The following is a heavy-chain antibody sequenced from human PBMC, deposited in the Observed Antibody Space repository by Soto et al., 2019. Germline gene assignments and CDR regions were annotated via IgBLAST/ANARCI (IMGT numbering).Heavy chain of an antibody. CDR3: ASGYYYDSTGYGFDP. CDR1: GGSVSSGSYY. V-gene: IGHV4-61*01. Sequence: SGTLSLTCAVSGGSVSSGSYYWSWIRQNPGKGLEWIGYIYYSGSTNYNPSLKSRVTISVDTSKNQFSLKLSSVTAADTAVYYCASGYYYDSTGYGFDPWGQGTLVTVSS. CDR2: IYYSGST. D-gene: IGHD3-22*01. J-gene: IGHJ5*02.